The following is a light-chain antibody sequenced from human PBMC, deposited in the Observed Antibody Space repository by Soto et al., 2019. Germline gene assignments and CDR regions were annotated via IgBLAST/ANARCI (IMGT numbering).Light chain of an antibody. CDR1: QTIGNY. Sequence: DIQMTQSPSSLSASVGDRVTITCRASQTIGNYLNWYQQKPGKAPKSLIYAASNLQSGVSSRFSGSGSGTDFTLTISCLQPEDFATYYCQQCYSSPITFGQGTRLEIK. V-gene: IGKV1-39*01. CDR3: QQCYSSPIT. J-gene: IGKJ5*01. CDR2: AAS.